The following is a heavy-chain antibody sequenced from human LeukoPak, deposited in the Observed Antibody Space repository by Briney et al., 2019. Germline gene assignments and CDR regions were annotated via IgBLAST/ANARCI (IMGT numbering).Heavy chain of an antibody. D-gene: IGHD3-3*01. V-gene: IGHV1-18*01. CDR2: ISAYNGNT. CDR3: ARDVYFGVVITSSDFDY. J-gene: IGHJ4*02. Sequence: VASVKVSCKASGYTFTSYGISWVRQATGQGLEWMGWISAYNGNTNYAQRLQGRVTMTTDTSTSTAYMELRSLRSDDTAVYYCARDVYFGVVITSSDFDYWGQGTLVTVSS. CDR1: GYTFTSYG.